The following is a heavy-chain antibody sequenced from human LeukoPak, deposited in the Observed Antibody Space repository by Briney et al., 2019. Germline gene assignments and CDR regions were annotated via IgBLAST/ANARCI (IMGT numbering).Heavy chain of an antibody. CDR2: ISNTVTT. Sequence: SQTLSLTCAVSGDSVTSGGYSWTWIRQHPGKALEWHGHISNTVTTPYNPSLKSRVSISVDTSTNQFSLRLGSVSAADTAVYYCARDILVTSSPDAFDIWGPGTMVTVSS. CDR1: GDSVTSGGYS. CDR3: ARDILVTSSPDAFDI. V-gene: IGHV4-31*11. J-gene: IGHJ3*02. D-gene: IGHD2-21*02.